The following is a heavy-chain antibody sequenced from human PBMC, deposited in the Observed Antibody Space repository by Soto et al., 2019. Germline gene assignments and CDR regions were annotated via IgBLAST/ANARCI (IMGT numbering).Heavy chain of an antibody. CDR1: GYRFTTYG. CDR3: ARGLGTNGLDV. V-gene: IGHV1-18*04. CDR2: ISTYNGNT. Sequence: QVQLLQSGAEVKKPGASVKVSCKASGYRFTTYGITWVRLAPGQGLEWLGGISTYNGNTDYAQNLQDRVTMTTETSTSTAYMGVTSLTSDDTAVYYCARGLGTNGLDVWGQGTTVTVSS. D-gene: IGHD7-27*01. J-gene: IGHJ6*02.